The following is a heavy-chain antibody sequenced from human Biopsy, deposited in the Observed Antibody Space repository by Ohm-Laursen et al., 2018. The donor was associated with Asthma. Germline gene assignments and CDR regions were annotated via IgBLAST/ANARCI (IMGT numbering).Heavy chain of an antibody. J-gene: IGHJ3*02. D-gene: IGHD3-22*01. CDR3: ARLWDYYDSRAPGGDAFDI. CDR1: GGSIKSSS. V-gene: IGHV4-59*01. Sequence: GTLSLTCSISGGSIKSSSWTWIRQPPGKGLEWIGYSRNTNYNPSLKSRVTISVDTSKNQVSLELRSVSSSDTAVYYCARLWDYYDSRAPGGDAFDIWGQGTMVSVSS. CDR2: SRNT.